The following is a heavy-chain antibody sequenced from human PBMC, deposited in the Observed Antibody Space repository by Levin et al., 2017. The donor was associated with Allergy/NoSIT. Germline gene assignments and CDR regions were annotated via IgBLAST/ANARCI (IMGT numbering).Heavy chain of an antibody. CDR2: IKQDGSEK. V-gene: IGHV3-7*01. J-gene: IGHJ4*02. CDR1: GFSFSNYW. Sequence: LSLTCAASGFSFSNYWMSWVRQARGKGLEWVANIKQDGSEKYYVDSVKGRFTISRDNAKNSLFLQMNSLRAEDTAVYYCARETALVYSGDNWGQGTLVTVSS. CDR3: ARETALVYSGDN. D-gene: IGHD5-12*01.